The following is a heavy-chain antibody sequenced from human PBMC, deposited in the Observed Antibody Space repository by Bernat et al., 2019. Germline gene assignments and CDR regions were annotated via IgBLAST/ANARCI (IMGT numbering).Heavy chain of an antibody. CDR2: ISYDGSNK. J-gene: IGHJ4*02. CDR1: GFTFSSYG. V-gene: IGHV3-30*03. Sequence: QVQLVESGGGVVQPGRSLRLSCAASGFTFSSYGMHWVRQAPGKGLEWVAVISYDGSNKYYADSVKGRFTISRDNSKNTLYLQMNSLRAEDTAVYYCASSSGYDLGYWGQGTLVTVSS. D-gene: IGHD5-12*01. CDR3: ASSSGYDLGY.